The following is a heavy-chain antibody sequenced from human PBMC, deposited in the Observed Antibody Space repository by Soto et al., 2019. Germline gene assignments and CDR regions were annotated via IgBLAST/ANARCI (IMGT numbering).Heavy chain of an antibody. D-gene: IGHD3-22*01. J-gene: IGHJ3*02. V-gene: IGHV1-69*13. CDR2: IIPIFGTA. Sequence: GASVKVSCKASGYTFTSYGISWVRQAPGQGLEWMGGIIPIFGTANYAQKFQGRVTITADESTSTAYMELSSLRSEDTAVYYCARVKMDYDSSWIHDAFDIWGQGTMVTVSS. CDR1: GYTFTSYG. CDR3: ARVKMDYDSSWIHDAFDI.